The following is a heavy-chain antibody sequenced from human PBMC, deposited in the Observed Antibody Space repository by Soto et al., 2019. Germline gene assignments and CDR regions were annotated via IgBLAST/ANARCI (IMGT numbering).Heavy chain of an antibody. J-gene: IGHJ6*03. CDR2: INPSGGST. CDR1: GYTFTSYY. V-gene: IGHV1-46*03. CDR3: ARAAHPSGDLVVPAARMDV. Sequence: ASVKVSCKASGYTFTSYYMHWVRQAPGQGLEWMGIINPSGGSTSYAQKFQGRVTMTRDTSTSTVYMELSSLRSEDTAVYYCARAAHPSGDLVVPAARMDVWGKGTTVNVS. D-gene: IGHD2-2*01.